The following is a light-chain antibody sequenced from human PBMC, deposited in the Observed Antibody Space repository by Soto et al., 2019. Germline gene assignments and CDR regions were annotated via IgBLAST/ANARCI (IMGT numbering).Light chain of an antibody. CDR1: SSDVGGYNY. CDR3: SSYGGSNNFVI. J-gene: IGLJ2*01. Sequence: QSALTQPPSASGSPGQSVTISCTGTSSDVGGYNYVSWYQHHPGKAPKLMIFEVSQRPSGVPDRFSGSKSGNTASLTVSGLQAEDEGDYYCSSYGGSNNFVILGGGTKLT. V-gene: IGLV2-8*01. CDR2: EVS.